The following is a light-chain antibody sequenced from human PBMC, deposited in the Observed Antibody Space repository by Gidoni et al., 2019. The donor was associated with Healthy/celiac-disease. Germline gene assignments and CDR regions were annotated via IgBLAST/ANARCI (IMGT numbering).Light chain of an antibody. Sequence: DIQMTQSPSTLSASVGDRVTITCRASQSISSWLAWYQQKPGKAPKLLIYDASSLESGVPARFSGSGSGTEFTLTISSLEPEDFAAYYCQQYNSYSSTFXQXTKVEIK. J-gene: IGKJ1*01. CDR1: QSISSW. CDR2: DAS. CDR3: QQYNSYSST. V-gene: IGKV1-5*01.